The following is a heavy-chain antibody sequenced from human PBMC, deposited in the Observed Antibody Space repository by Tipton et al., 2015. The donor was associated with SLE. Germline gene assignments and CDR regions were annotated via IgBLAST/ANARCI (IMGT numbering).Heavy chain of an antibody. D-gene: IGHD3-16*01. CDR2: IYHSGST. J-gene: IGHJ4*02. V-gene: IGHV4-30-2*01. Sequence: TLSLTCAVSGGSISSGGYSWSWIRQPPGKGLEWIGYIYHSGSTYYNPSLKSRVTISVDRSKNQFSLKLSSVTAADTAVYYCARVSRGEFYYFDYWGQGTLVTVSS. CDR3: ARVSRGEFYYFDY. CDR1: GGSISSGGYS.